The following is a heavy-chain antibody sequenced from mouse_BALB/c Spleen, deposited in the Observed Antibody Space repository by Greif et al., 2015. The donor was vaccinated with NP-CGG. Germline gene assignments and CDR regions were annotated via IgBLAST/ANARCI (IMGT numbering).Heavy chain of an antibody. CDR1: GYSITSDYA. Sequence: EVQLQQSGPGLVKPSQSLSLTCTVTGYSITSDYAWNWIRQFPGNKLEWMGYISYSGSTSYNPSLKSRISITRDTSKNQFFLQLNSVTTEDTATYYCARITTALYWYFDVWGAGTTVTVSS. V-gene: IGHV3-2*02. CDR3: ARITTALYWYFDV. D-gene: IGHD1-2*01. J-gene: IGHJ1*01. CDR2: ISYSGST.